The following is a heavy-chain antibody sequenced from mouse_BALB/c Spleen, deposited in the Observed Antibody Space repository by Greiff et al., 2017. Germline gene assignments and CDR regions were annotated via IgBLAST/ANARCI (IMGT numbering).Heavy chain of an antibody. CDR2: IWGDGST. CDR1: GFSLTGYG. CDR3: ARVPYDGYYTAWFAY. D-gene: IGHD2-3*01. V-gene: IGHV2-6-7*01. J-gene: IGHJ3*01. Sequence: VKLQESGPGLVAPSQSLSITCTVSGFSLTGYGVNWVRQPPGKGLEWLGMIWGDGSTDYNSALKSRLSISKDNSKSQVFLKMNSLQTDDTARYYCARVPYDGYYTAWFAYWGQGTLVTVSA.